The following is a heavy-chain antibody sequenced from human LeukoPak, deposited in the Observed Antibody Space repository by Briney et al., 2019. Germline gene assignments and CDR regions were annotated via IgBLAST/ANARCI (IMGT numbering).Heavy chain of an antibody. V-gene: IGHV4-4*07. CDR2: IYTSGST. J-gene: IGHJ4*02. CDR1: GGSISSYY. CDR3: ARDLYDSPSFDY. Sequence: SETLSLTCTVSGGSISSYYWSWIRQPAGKGLEWIGRIYTSGSTNYNPSLKSRVTMSVDTSKNQFSLKLSSVTAADTAVCYCARDLYDSPSFDYWGQGTLVTVSS. D-gene: IGHD3-22*01.